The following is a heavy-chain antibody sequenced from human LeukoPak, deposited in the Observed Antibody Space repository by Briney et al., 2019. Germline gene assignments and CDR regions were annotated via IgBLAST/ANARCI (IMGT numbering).Heavy chain of an antibody. D-gene: IGHD4-11*01. V-gene: IGHV4-34*01. J-gene: IGHJ4*02. Sequence: SETLSLTCAVYGGSFSGYYWSWIRQPPGKGLEWIGEINHSGSANYNPSLMSRVTISLDTSKNHFSLNLSSVTAADTAVYYCARGQGTVTTHWGRGTLVTVSS. CDR2: INHSGSA. CDR3: ARGQGTVTTH. CDR1: GGSFSGYY.